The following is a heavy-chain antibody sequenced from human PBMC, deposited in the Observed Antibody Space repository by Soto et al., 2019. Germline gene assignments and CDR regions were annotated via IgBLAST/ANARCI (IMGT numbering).Heavy chain of an antibody. J-gene: IGHJ5*02. V-gene: IGHV3-30*18. CDR2: ISYDGSNK. Sequence: TGGSLRLSCAASGFTFSSYGMHWVRQAPGKGLEWVAVISYDGSNKYYADSVKGRFTISRDNSKNTLYLQMNSLRAEDTAVYYCAKDGSSWYKGPGTWFDPWGQGTLVTVSS. CDR1: GFTFSSYG. D-gene: IGHD6-13*01. CDR3: AKDGSSWYKGPGTWFDP.